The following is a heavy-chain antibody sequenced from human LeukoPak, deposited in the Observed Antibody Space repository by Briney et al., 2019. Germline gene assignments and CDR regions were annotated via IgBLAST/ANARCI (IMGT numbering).Heavy chain of an antibody. D-gene: IGHD6-13*01. Sequence: SETLSLTCTVSNGSISTYYWSWIRQPPGKGLEWIAYVYYSGSTNYNPSLKSRVTISVDTSKNQFSLKLSSVTAADTAVYYCARGPPSSSSSWLLDCWGQGTLVTVSS. CDR1: NGSISTYY. V-gene: IGHV4-59*01. J-gene: IGHJ4*02. CDR3: ARGPPSSSSSWLLDC. CDR2: VYYSGST.